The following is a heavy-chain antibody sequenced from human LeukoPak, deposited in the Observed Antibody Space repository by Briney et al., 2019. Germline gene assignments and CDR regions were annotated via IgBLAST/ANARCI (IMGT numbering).Heavy chain of an antibody. V-gene: IGHV1-18*01. CDR1: GYTFTSYG. J-gene: IGHJ4*02. CDR3: ARDAPIVVVPAAIDY. Sequence: GASVKVSCKASGYTFTSYGISWVRQAPGQGLEWMGWISAYNGNTNYAQKLQGRVTMTTDTSTSTAYMELRSLRSDDTAVCYCARDAPIVVVPAAIDYWGQGTLVTVSS. CDR2: ISAYNGNT. D-gene: IGHD2-2*01.